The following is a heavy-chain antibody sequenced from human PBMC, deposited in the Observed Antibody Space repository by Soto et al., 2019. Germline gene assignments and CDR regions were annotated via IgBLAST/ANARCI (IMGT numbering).Heavy chain of an antibody. D-gene: IGHD6-25*01. CDR2: IYSGGYT. Sequence: PGGSLRLSCAVSGFTVSNNDTSWVRKAPGKGLEGVSVIYSGGYTAYGDSVKVRFTISRNNSKNTLYLQMNSLRADDTSVYQHASQRGGGGYWGQGTLVTVSS. J-gene: IGHJ4*02. CDR1: GFTVSNND. CDR3: ASQRGGGGY. V-gene: IGHV3-53*01.